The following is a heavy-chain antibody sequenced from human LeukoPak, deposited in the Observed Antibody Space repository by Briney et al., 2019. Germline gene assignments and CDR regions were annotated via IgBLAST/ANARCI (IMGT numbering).Heavy chain of an antibody. J-gene: IGHJ4*02. V-gene: IGHV4-4*07. CDR2: IYTSGGT. D-gene: IGHD3-3*01. CDR3: ARDGPSDFFDY. Sequence: SETLSLTCTVSGDSTSSDYWSWIRQPAGKGLEWIGRIYTSGGTNYNPSLKSRVTISLDESKNQFSLKLSSVTAADPAVYYCARDGPSDFFDYWGQGTLVTVSS. CDR1: GDSTSSDY.